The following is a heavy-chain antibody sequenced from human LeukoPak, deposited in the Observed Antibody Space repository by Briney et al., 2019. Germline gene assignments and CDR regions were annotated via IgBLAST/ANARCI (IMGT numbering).Heavy chain of an antibody. J-gene: IGHJ4*02. CDR1: GFSFDDYA. V-gene: IGHV3-43*02. CDR2: ISGDGGST. Sequence: GGSLRLSCAASGFSFDDYAMHWVRQTPGKGLEWVSLISGDGGSTYYADSVKGRFTISRDNSKNSLYLQMNSLRTEDTALYYCAKDVGSYYDFWSGYDDYWGQGTLVTVSS. D-gene: IGHD3-3*01. CDR3: AKDVGSYYDFWSGYDDY.